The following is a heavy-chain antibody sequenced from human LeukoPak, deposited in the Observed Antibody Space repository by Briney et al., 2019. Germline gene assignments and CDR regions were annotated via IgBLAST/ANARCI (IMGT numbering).Heavy chain of an antibody. CDR1: GYTFTGYY. J-gene: IGHJ5*02. CDR2: MNPNSGNT. V-gene: IGHV1-8*02. D-gene: IGHD1-26*01. Sequence: ASVKVSCKASGYTFTGYYMHWVRQAPGQGLEWMGWMNPNSGNTGYAQKFQGRVTMTRNTSISTAYMELSSLRSEDTAVYYCARKESGSRNWFDPWGQGTLVTVSS. CDR3: ARKESGSRNWFDP.